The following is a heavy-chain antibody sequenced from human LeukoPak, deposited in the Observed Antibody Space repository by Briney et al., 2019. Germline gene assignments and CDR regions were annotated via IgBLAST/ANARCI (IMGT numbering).Heavy chain of an antibody. CDR3: ARESMASIHAFDI. J-gene: IGHJ3*02. D-gene: IGHD2-21*01. CDR1: GYTFTGYY. Sequence: ASVKVSCKASGYTFTGYYMHWVRQAPGQGLEWMGWINPNSGGTNYAQKFQGRVTMTRDTSISTAYMELSRLRSDDTAVYYCARESMASIHAFDIWGQGTMVTVSS. V-gene: IGHV1-2*02. CDR2: INPNSGGT.